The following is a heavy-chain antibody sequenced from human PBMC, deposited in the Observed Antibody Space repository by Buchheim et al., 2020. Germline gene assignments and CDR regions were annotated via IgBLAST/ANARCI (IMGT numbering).Heavy chain of an antibody. CDR2: IYHTGST. CDR1: GDSISSVNW. Sequence: QVQLQESGPGLVKPSGTLSLTCAVSGDSISSVNWWTWVRQSPGKGLEWIGEIYHTGSTNYNPSLQSRVSMSVDKSKNQFSLTLSSVTAADTAVYFCARDRQSNGMDVWGQGTT. D-gene: IGHD6-19*01. CDR3: ARDRQSNGMDV. J-gene: IGHJ6*02. V-gene: IGHV4-4*02.